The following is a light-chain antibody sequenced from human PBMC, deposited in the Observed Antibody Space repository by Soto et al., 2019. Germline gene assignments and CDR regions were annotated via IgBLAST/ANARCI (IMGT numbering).Light chain of an antibody. CDR2: GAS. J-gene: IGKJ1*01. CDR1: QNINNC. Sequence: DIQMTQSPPSLSPSAGERVTLTCGTSQNINNCLNWYQQRPGKAPKLLIYGASSLQSGVPLRFSGSGSGTDFTLTISSLQPEDSATYYCQESYSPFWVTCSQGTKVDIK. V-gene: IGKV1-39*01. CDR3: QESYSPFWVT.